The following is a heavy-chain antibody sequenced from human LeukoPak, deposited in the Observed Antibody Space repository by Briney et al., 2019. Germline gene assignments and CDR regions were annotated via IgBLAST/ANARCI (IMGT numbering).Heavy chain of an antibody. CDR1: GGSISRYY. CDR2: IYSRGLTRGST. CDR3: ARDQEYSGSYYRYFDH. J-gene: IGHJ4*02. D-gene: IGHD1-26*01. Sequence: SETLSLTCTVSGGSISRYYWSWIRQPPGKGLEWIGYIYSRGLTRGSTNYNPSLKSRVTISVDTSKNQFSLKLSSVTAADTAVYYCARDQEYSGSYYRYFDHWGQGTLVTVSA. V-gene: IGHV4-59*01.